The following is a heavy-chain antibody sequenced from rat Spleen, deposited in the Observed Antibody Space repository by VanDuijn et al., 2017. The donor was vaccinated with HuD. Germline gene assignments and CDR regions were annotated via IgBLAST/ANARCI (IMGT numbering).Heavy chain of an antibody. V-gene: IGHV5-20*01. CDR3: TTVRGGSLDY. J-gene: IGHJ2*01. Sequence: EVQLAESGGGLVQPGRSLKLSCAASGFTFSDYYMAWVRQAPTKGLEWVASISYDGGSTYYRDSVKGRFTISRDNAKSSLYLQMESLRSEDTATYYCTTVRGGSLDYWGQGVMVTVSS. CDR2: ISYDGGST. D-gene: IGHD1-11*01. CDR1: GFTFSDYY.